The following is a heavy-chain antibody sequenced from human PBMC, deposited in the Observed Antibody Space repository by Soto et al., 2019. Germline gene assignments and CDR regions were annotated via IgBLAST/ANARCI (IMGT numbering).Heavy chain of an antibody. CDR3: AKDRDSSSWYGRYYYGMDV. V-gene: IGHV3-23*01. D-gene: IGHD6-13*01. J-gene: IGHJ6*02. Sequence: XGSLILSCAASGFTFSSYAMSWVRQAPGKGLEWVSAISGSGGSTYYADSVKGRFTISRDNSKNTLYLQMNSLRAEDTAVYYCAKDRDSSSWYGRYYYGMDVWGQGTTVTVSS. CDR2: ISGSGGST. CDR1: GFTFSSYA.